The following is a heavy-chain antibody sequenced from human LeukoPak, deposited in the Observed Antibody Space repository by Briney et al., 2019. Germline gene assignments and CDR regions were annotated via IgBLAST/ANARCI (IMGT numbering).Heavy chain of an antibody. CDR2: ISGSGGST. V-gene: IGHV3-23*01. CDR1: GFTFSTYA. CDR3: ARRGYDTSGYYGYFDY. D-gene: IGHD3-22*01. Sequence: GGSLRLSCAAAGFTFSTYAMSWVRQAPGKGLEWVSVISGSGGSTYYADSVEGRFIISRDNSKNTLYLQMNSLRVEDTAAYYCARRGYDTSGYYGYFDYWGQGTLVTVSS. J-gene: IGHJ4*02.